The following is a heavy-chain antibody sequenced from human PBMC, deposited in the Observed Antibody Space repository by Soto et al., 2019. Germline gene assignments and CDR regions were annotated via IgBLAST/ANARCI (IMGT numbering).Heavy chain of an antibody. D-gene: IGHD3-9*01. CDR2: IWYDGSNK. V-gene: IGHV3-33*01. Sequence: VQLVESGGGVVEPGRSLRLSCAASGFTFRSYGMHWDRQAPGKGLEWVAVIWYDGSNKYYADSVKGRFTISRDNSKNTLYLQMNSLRAEDTAVYYCARGHLGYDILTGYLELDPWGQGTLVTVSS. CDR3: ARGHLGYDILTGYLELDP. J-gene: IGHJ5*02. CDR1: GFTFRSYG.